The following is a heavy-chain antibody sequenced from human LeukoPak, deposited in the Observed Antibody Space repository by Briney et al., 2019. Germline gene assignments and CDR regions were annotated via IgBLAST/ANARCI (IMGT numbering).Heavy chain of an antibody. J-gene: IGHJ4*02. CDR3: ATERRYSSGRWDYYFDN. CDR2: INHSGST. Sequence: PSETLSLTCAVYGGSFSGYYWSWIRQPPGKGLEWIGEINHSGSTNYNPSLKSRVTISVDTSKNQFSLKLISVTAADTAVYYCATERRYSSGRWDYYFDNWGQGTLVTVSS. V-gene: IGHV4-34*01. D-gene: IGHD6-19*01. CDR1: GGSFSGYY.